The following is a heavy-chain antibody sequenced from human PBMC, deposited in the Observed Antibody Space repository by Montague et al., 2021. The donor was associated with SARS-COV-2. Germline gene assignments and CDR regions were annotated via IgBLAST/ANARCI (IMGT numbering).Heavy chain of an antibody. V-gene: IGHV4-39*01. CDR1: GGSITRNYY. CDR3: ARPLVRGVPKAFDI. D-gene: IGHD3-10*01. CDR2: IYYSGTT. Sequence: SETLSLTCTVSGGSITRNYYWGWIRQPPGKGLEWVGNIYYSGTTXXNPXXXSRVTISVDASKNQFFLNLTSVTAADTAVYYCARPLVRGVPKAFDIRGQGALVIVSS. J-gene: IGHJ3*02.